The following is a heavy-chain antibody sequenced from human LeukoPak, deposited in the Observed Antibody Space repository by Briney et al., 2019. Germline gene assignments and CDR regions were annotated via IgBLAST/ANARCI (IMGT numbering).Heavy chain of an antibody. D-gene: IGHD2-21*01. V-gene: IGHV4-59*01. CDR3: ARIHNDGSDWSWLDP. J-gene: IGHJ5*02. CDR2: IYYSGGS. CDR1: GGSISSYF. Sequence: SQTLSLTCTVSGGSISSYFWSWIRQPPGKGLEWIGYIYYSGGSKYNPSLKSRVTMSVDTSKNQFSLNLSSMTAADTAVYYCARIHNDGSDWSWLDPWGQGTLVTVSS.